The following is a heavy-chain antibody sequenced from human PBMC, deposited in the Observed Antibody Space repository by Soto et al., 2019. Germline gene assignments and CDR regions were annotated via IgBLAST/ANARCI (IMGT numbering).Heavy chain of an antibody. V-gene: IGHV1-2*02. D-gene: IGHD6-13*01. CDR2: INPNSGGT. J-gene: IGHJ5*02. Sequence: ASVKVSCKASGYSLSGYYLHWVRQAPGQGPEWMGWINPNSGGTKYVQKFQGRVTMTRDTSISIVYLELSRLRSDDTAVYYCARGWGIAAPGPNWFDPWGQGTLVTVSS. CDR1: GYSLSGYY. CDR3: ARGWGIAAPGPNWFDP.